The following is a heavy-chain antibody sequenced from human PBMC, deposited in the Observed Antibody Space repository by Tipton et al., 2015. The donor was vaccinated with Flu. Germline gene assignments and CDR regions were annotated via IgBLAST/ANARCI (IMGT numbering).Heavy chain of an antibody. V-gene: IGHV4-34*01. CDR3: AREDLTLRFLEWSGYYFDY. CDR1: GGSFSGYY. CDR2: INHSGST. Sequence: TLSLTCAVYGGSFSGYYWSWIRQPPGKGLEWIGEINHSGSTNYNPSLKSRVTISVDTSKNQFSLKLSSVPAADTAVYYCAREDLTLRFLEWSGYYFDYWGQGTLVTVSS. D-gene: IGHD3-3*01. J-gene: IGHJ4*02.